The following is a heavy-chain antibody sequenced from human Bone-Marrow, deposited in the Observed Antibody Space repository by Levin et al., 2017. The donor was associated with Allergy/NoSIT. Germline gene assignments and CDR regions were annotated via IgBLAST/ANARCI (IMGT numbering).Heavy chain of an antibody. D-gene: IGHD2-15*01. J-gene: IGHJ4*02. Sequence: GGSLRLSCAASGFSFRSYCMHWVRQAPGKGLVWVSRINSDGSSTSYADSVKGRFTISRDNAKNTLYLQMNSLRVEDTAVYYCARGTRIDYFDYWGQGTLVTVST. CDR2: INSDGSST. CDR1: GFSFRSYC. V-gene: IGHV3-74*01. CDR3: ARGTRIDYFDY.